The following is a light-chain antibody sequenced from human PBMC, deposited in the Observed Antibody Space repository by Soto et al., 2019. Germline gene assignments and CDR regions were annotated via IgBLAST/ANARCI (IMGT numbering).Light chain of an antibody. Sequence: DIKMNQSPSTLSASLGDRVTITFRASQTISVWLAWYHQKPGKAPYLLIYDASSLESGVPSRFSGSGSGAEFTLTISSLQPDDFATYYCQQYNNYSTFGQGTKV. CDR1: QTISVW. V-gene: IGKV1-5*01. CDR2: DAS. CDR3: QQYNNYST. J-gene: IGKJ1*01.